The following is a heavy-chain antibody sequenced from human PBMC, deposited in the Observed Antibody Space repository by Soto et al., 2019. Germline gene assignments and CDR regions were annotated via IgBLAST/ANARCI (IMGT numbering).Heavy chain of an antibody. CDR3: ARAPAP. Sequence: QVQLQESGPGLVKPSETLSLTCTVSGGSITRGGYYWSWIRQHPGKGLEWIGYIYNSGTTDYNPSLQGRVTISVDTSKNQFSLKLTSVTAADTAVYYCARAPAPWGQGTLVTVSS. CDR1: GGSITRGGYY. V-gene: IGHV4-31*03. J-gene: IGHJ5*02. CDR2: IYNSGTT.